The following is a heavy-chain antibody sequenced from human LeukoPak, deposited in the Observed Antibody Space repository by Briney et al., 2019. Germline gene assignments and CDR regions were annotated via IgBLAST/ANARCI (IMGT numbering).Heavy chain of an antibody. Sequence: PGGSLRLSCAASGFTFSSYAMHWVRQAPGKGLEWVAVISYDGSNKYYADSVKGRFTISRDNSKNTLYLQMNSLRAEDTAVYYCARDFMVWGQGTTVTVCS. CDR1: GFTFSSYA. D-gene: IGHD3-16*01. CDR3: ARDFMV. J-gene: IGHJ6*02. V-gene: IGHV3-30*04. CDR2: ISYDGSNK.